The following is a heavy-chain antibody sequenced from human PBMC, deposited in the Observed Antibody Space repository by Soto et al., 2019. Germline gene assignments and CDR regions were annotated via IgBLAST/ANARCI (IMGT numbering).Heavy chain of an antibody. V-gene: IGHV4-34*01. CDR3: ARGAHGDYGNY. J-gene: IGHJ4*02. CDR2: INHSGST. D-gene: IGHD4-17*01. Sequence: QVQLQQWGAGLLKPSETLSLTCAVYGGSFSGYYWSWIRQPPGKGLEWIGEINHSGSTNYNPSLKRRVTISVDPSKNQFSLKLSSVTAADTAVYYCARGAHGDYGNYWGQGTLVTVSS. CDR1: GGSFSGYY.